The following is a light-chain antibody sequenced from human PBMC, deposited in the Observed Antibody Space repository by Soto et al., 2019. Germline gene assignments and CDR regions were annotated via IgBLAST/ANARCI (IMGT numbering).Light chain of an antibody. CDR2: GAS. Sequence: EIVMTQSPATLSASPGERATLSCWASQSVRTNLAWYQQKPGQAPRLLIYGASTRATGIPARFSGSGSGTVFSLIISSLQSEDSAVYYCQQYNISPPDTFGPGTTVEIK. V-gene: IGKV3-15*01. CDR1: QSVRTN. J-gene: IGKJ3*01. CDR3: QQYNISPPDT.